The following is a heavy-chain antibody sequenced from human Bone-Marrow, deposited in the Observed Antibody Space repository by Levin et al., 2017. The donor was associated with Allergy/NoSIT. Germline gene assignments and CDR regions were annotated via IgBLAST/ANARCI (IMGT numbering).Heavy chain of an antibody. V-gene: IGHV3-23*01. CDR1: GFTFSDYV. D-gene: IGHD2-15*01. J-gene: IGHJ4*02. CDR3: ARTPGALVVTPYFDS. CDR2: IGGSDGTT. Sequence: ETLSLTCAASGFTFSDYVMNWVRQAPGKGLEWVSVIGGSDGTTYYADSVKGRFTISRDNSKNTLYLQMNSLRADDTAVYFCARTPGALVVTPYFDSWGQGTLVSVSS.